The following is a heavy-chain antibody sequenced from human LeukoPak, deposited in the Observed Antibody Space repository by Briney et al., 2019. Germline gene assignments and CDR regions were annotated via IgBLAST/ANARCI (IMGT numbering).Heavy chain of an antibody. V-gene: IGHV3-23*01. CDR2: ITSSGGST. CDR1: GFTFSSYA. CDR3: AKVRDHYDSSGPFDY. D-gene: IGHD3-22*01. J-gene: IGHJ4*02. Sequence: PGRSLRLSCAASGFTFSSYAMSWVRHAPGKGLEWVSVITSSGGSTYYVDSVKGWFTISSDNSRNTLYLQMNSLRADDTAVYYCAKVRDHYDSSGPFDYWGQGILVTVSS.